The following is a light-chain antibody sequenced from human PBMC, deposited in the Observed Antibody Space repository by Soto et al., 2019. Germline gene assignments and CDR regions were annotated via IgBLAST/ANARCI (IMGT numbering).Light chain of an antibody. CDR1: SSDIGGYNY. Sequence: QSALTQPRSVSGSPGQSVTISCTGTSSDIGGYNYVSWYQQYPGKVPKLILYDVSKRPSGVPDRFSGSKSGNTASLTISGLQADDEADYYCCSYAGAYIYVFATGTKVTV. CDR3: CSYAGAYIYV. J-gene: IGLJ1*01. CDR2: DVS. V-gene: IGLV2-11*01.